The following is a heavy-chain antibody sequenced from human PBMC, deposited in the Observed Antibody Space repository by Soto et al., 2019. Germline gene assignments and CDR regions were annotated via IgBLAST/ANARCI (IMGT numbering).Heavy chain of an antibody. CDR2: IKQDGSEK. CDR3: ARVYYDYIWGSYPLVY. Sequence: EVQLVESGGGLVQPGGSLRLCCAASGFTFSSHWMSWVRQAPGKGLEWLASIKQDGSEKHYVDSVKGRFTISRDNAKNSLYLQMNSLRVEDTAVYYCARVYYDYIWGSYPLVYWGQGTLVTVSS. J-gene: IGHJ4*02. CDR1: GFTFSSHW. V-gene: IGHV3-7*01. D-gene: IGHD3-16*02.